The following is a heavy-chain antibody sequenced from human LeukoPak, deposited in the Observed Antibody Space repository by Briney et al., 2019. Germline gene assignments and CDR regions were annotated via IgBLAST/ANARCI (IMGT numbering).Heavy chain of an antibody. V-gene: IGHV3-21*01. CDR2: ISSSSNYI. Sequence: GGSLRLSCAASGFTLSIYSMNWVRQAPGKGLEWVSFISSSSNYIYYADSVKGRFTISRDNAKNSLYLQMNSLRAEDTAVYYCARDRNCGGDCYADYWGQGTLVTVSS. CDR1: GFTLSIYS. CDR3: ARDRNCGGDCYADY. D-gene: IGHD2-21*02. J-gene: IGHJ4*02.